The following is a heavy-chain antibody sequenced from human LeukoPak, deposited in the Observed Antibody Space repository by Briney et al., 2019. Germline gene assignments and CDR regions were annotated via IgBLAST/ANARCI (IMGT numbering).Heavy chain of an antibody. CDR2: INENGGSK. V-gene: IGHV3-20*04. J-gene: IGHJ3*01. Sequence: GSLRLSCAASGFTFDDHGMIWVRQCPGKGLEWVSGINENGGSKGYAGYVKGRFTISRDNAKNSLFLHMTTLRVEDTALYYCARGSASHYGAFDVWGQGTMVTVSS. CDR1: GFTFDDHG. D-gene: IGHD3-10*01. CDR3: ARGSASHYGAFDV.